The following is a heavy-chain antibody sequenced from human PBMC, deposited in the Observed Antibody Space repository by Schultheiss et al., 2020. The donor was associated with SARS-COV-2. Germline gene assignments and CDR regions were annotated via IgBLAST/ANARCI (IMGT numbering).Heavy chain of an antibody. CDR3: ARVGCSSTSCYQNDY. J-gene: IGHJ4*02. Sequence: ESLKISCTVSGGSISSYYWSWIRQPPGKGLEWIGYIYYSGSTNYNPSLKSRVTISVDTSKNQFSLKLSSVTAADTAVYYCARVGCSSTSCYQNDYWGQGTLVTVSS. D-gene: IGHD2-2*01. V-gene: IGHV4-59*01. CDR2: IYYSGST. CDR1: GGSISSYY.